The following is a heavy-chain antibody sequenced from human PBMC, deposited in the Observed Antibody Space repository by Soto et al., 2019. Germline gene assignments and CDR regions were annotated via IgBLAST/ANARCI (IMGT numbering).Heavy chain of an antibody. V-gene: IGHV3-9*01. J-gene: IGHJ4*02. D-gene: IGHD3-10*01. Sequence: EVQLVESGGGLVQPGRSLRLSCAASGFTFDDYAMHWVRQAPGKGLEWVSGISWNSGRIAYADSVKGRFTISRDNAKNSLYLQMNSLRAEDTALYYCAQGRYTYASGSIDYWGQGTLVTVSS. CDR2: ISWNSGRI. CDR3: AQGRYTYASGSIDY. CDR1: GFTFDDYA.